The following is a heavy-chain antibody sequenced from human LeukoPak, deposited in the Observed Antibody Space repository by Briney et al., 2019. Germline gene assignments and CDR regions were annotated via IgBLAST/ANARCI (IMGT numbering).Heavy chain of an antibody. J-gene: IGHJ4*02. D-gene: IGHD6-19*01. V-gene: IGHV1-18*01. Sequence: GASVKVSCKASGYTFTSYGISWVRQAPGQGLEWMGWISAYNGNTNYAQKLQGRVTMTTDTSTSTAYMELRSLRSDDTAVYYCARDPSSGWYGGRDELPGLADYWGQGTLVTVSS. CDR3: ARDPSSGWYGGRDELPGLADY. CDR2: ISAYNGNT. CDR1: GYTFTSYG.